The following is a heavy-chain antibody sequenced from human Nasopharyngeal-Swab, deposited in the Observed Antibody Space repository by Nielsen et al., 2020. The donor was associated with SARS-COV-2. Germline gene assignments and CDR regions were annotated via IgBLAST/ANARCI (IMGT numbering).Heavy chain of an antibody. D-gene: IGHD6-13*01. CDR1: AYTFTSYY. J-gene: IGHJ6*02. V-gene: IGHV1-18*01. Sequence: SVKVSCKPSAYTFTSYYIIWVRQAPRQGLEWMGWISAYNGNTNYAQKLQGRVTMTTDTSTSTAYMELRSLRSDDTAVYYCARDVAGAAGETYGMDVWGQGTTVTVSS. CDR3: ARDVAGAAGETYGMDV. CDR2: ISAYNGNT.